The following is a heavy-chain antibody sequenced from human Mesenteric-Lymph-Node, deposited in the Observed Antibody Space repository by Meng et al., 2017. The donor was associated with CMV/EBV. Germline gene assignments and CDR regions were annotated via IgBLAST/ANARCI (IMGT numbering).Heavy chain of an antibody. D-gene: IGHD3-10*01. CDR3: ARPHYYGSGSSPWFDP. J-gene: IGHJ5*02. V-gene: IGHV4-39*01. Sequence: QLQLLESGPGLVKPPETLSLTCTVSGGSISSSSSYWGWIRQPPGKGLEWIGSIYYSGSTYYNPSLKSRVTISVDTSKNQFSLKLSSVTAADTAVYYCARPHYYGSGSSPWFDPWGQGTLVTVSS. CDR1: GGSISSSSSY. CDR2: IYYSGST.